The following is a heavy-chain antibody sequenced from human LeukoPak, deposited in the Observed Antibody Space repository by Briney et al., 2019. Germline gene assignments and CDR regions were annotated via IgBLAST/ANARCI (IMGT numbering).Heavy chain of an antibody. CDR2: ISGTGGST. Sequence: LAGGSLRLACAASGFTFSSYTMSWVRQAPGKGLEWVSAISGTGGSTHYADSVKGRFTISRDNSKTTLYLQMNSLRAEETAVYYCAKAGSNWGYFDYWGQGTLVTVSS. D-gene: IGHD7-27*01. CDR1: GFTFSSYT. J-gene: IGHJ4*02. V-gene: IGHV3-23*01. CDR3: AKAGSNWGYFDY.